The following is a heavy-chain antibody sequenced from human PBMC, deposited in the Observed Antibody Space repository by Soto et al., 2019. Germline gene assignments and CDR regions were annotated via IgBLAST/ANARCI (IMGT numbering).Heavy chain of an antibody. D-gene: IGHD6-6*01. J-gene: IGHJ6*02. CDR2: IYYSGST. V-gene: IGHV4-31*02. CDR1: VGSISSGGYY. CDR3: ARTIAAAPDYYGMDV. Sequence: SETLSLTCTVSVGSISSGGYYWSWIRQHPGKGLEWIGYIYYSGSTYYNPSLKSRVTISVDASKNQFSLKLSSVTAADTAVYYCARTIAAAPDYYGMDVWGQGTTVTVSS.